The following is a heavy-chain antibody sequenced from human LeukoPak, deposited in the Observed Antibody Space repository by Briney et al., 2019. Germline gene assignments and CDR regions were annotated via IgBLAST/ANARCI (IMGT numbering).Heavy chain of an antibody. V-gene: IGHV4-34*01. CDR1: GGSFSGYY. J-gene: IGHJ4*02. D-gene: IGHD3-10*01. Sequence: SETLSLTCVVYGGSFSGYYWSWIRQSPGKGLEWIGEINHSGSTNYNPSLKSRVTISVDTSKNQFSLKLSSVTAADTAAYYCARVTYYYGSGSYSHFDYWGQGTLVTVSS. CDR2: INHSGST. CDR3: ARVTYYYGSGSYSHFDY.